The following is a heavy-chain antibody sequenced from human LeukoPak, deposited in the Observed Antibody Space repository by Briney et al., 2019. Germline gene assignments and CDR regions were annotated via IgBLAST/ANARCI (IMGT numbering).Heavy chain of an antibody. CDR1: GFTFDAYA. CDR3: AKDPNWNDGY. CDR2: ISGSGAIT. D-gene: IGHD1-1*01. J-gene: IGHJ4*02. Sequence: PGGSLRLSCAVSGFTFDAYAMSWVRQAPGKGLEWVSGISGSGAITSYADSVKGRFTTSRDNSKNTLYLQMSSLRAGDTAVYYCAKDPNWNDGYWGQGTLVSVSS. V-gene: IGHV3-23*01.